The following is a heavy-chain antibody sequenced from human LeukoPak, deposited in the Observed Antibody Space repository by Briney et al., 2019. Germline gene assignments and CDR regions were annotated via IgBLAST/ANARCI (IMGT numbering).Heavy chain of an antibody. J-gene: IGHJ4*02. V-gene: IGHV3-23*01. CDR1: GFTFSSFA. D-gene: IGHD6-25*01. CDR3: AKSGNTETVDY. CDR2: IRDSDGRT. Sequence: GGSLRLSCAASGFTFSSFAMSWVRQAPGKGLECVSTIRDSDGRTYYADSVEGRFTISRDNSTNTLYLQMNSLRAGDTAIYYCAKSGNTETVDYWGQGTLVTVTS.